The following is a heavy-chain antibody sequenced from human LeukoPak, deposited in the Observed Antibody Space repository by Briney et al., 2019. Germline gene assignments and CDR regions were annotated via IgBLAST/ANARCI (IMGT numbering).Heavy chain of an antibody. V-gene: IGHV3-15*01. J-gene: IGHJ4*02. CDR1: GFTFSNAW. CDR3: TTAGKEYYYDSSGYYYNFDC. Sequence: GGSLRLSCAASGFTFSNAWTSWVRQAPGKGLEWVGRIKSKTDGGTTDYAAPVKGRFTISRDDSKNTLYLQMNSLKTEDTAVYYCTTAGKEYYYDSSGYYYNFDCWGQGTLVTVSS. D-gene: IGHD3-22*01. CDR2: IKSKTDGGTT.